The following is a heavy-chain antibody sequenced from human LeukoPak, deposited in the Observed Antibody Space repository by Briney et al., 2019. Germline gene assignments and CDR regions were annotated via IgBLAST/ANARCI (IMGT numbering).Heavy chain of an antibody. V-gene: IGHV3-15*01. J-gene: IGHJ6*02. D-gene: IGHD6-13*01. CDR3: TTDAGIAAAGTGMDV. CDR2: IKSKTDGGTT. Sequence: GGSLRLSCAASGFTFSNAWMSWVRQAPGKGLEWVGRIKSKTDGGTTDYAAPVKGRFTISRDDSKNTLYLQMNSLKTEDTAVYYCTTDAGIAAAGTGMDVWGQGTTVTVS. CDR1: GFTFSNAW.